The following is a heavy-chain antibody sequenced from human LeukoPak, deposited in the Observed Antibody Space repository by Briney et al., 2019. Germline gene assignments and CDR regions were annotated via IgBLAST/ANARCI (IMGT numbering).Heavy chain of an antibody. CDR3: ARDRLGPSFSVSHFDL. CDR2: FNLNGAII. V-gene: IGHV3-20*04. J-gene: IGHJ4*02. D-gene: IGHD3-3*02. Sequence: GGSLRLSCATSGFPFVDYGLSWVRRAPGKGLEWPRAFNLNGAIINYAEYVKGRFTISRDNAKNSLYLRMDSLRAEDTALYYCARDRLGPSFSVSHFDLWGQGTLVTASS. CDR1: GFPFVDYG.